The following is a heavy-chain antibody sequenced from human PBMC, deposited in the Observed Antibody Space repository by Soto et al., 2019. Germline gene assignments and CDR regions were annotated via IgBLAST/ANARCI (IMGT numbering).Heavy chain of an antibody. V-gene: IGHV3-64*01. J-gene: IGHJ4*02. D-gene: IGHD6-19*01. CDR1: GFTFSGYS. CDR2: INTNGVNT. CDR3: ARGRVEDSSGWATYFDY. Sequence: EVQLVESGGGLVQPGGSLRLSCAASGFTFSGYSMFWVCQAPGKGLEYVSAINTNGVNTFYAKSVKGRFTISRDNSKNTMYLQMGSLRAEDMAVYYCARGRVEDSSGWATYFDYWGQGTLVTVSS.